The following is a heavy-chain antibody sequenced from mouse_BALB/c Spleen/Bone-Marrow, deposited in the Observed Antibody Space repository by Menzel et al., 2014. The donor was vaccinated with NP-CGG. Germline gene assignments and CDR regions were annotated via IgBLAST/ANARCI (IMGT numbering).Heavy chain of an antibody. D-gene: IGHD2-14*01. CDR2: INPNNGGT. CDR3: AREVRRFYAMDY. J-gene: IGHJ4*01. Sequence: VQLKHSGPELVKPGASVKIPCKASGYTFTDYNMDWVKQSHGKSLEWIGDINPNNGGTIYNQKFKGKATLTVDKSSSTAYMELRSLTSDDTAVYYCAREVRRFYAMDYWGQGTSVTVSS. V-gene: IGHV1-18*01. CDR1: GYTFTDYN.